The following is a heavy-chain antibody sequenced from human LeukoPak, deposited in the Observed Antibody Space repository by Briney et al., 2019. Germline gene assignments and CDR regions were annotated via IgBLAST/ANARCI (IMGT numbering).Heavy chain of an antibody. Sequence: TSETLSLTCTVSGGSISSSSYYWGWIRQPPGKGLEWIGSIYYSGSTYYNPSPKSRVTISVETSKNQFSLKLSSVTAADTAVYYCASIAVAGTLFDYWGQGTLVTVSS. V-gene: IGHV4-39*01. CDR3: ASIAVAGTLFDY. J-gene: IGHJ4*02. D-gene: IGHD6-19*01. CDR1: GGSISSSSYY. CDR2: IYYSGST.